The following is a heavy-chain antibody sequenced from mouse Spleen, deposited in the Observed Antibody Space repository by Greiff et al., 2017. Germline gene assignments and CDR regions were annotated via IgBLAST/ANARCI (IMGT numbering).Heavy chain of an antibody. J-gene: IGHJ3*01. CDR3: ARGDDGYYGAY. D-gene: IGHD2-3*01. CDR2: ISTYYGDA. V-gene: IGHV1-67*01. Sequence: VQLQQSGPELVRPGVSVKISCKGSGYTFTDYAMHWVKQSHAKSLEWIGVISTYYGDASYNQKFKGKATLTADKSSSTAYMQLSSLTSEDSAVYFCARGDDGYYGAYWGQGTLVTVSA. CDR1: GYTFTDYA.